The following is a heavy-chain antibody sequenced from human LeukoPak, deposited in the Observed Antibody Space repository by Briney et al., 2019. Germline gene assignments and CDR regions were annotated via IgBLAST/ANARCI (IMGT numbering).Heavy chain of an antibody. V-gene: IGHV3-23*01. Sequence: GGSLRLSCAASGFTFSSYAMTWVRQAPGKGLEWVSAISGSGGATYYADSVKGRFTISRDNSKNTLYLQMNSLRAEDMAVYYCARGTLTPNGYYYMDVWGKGTTVTVSS. CDR2: ISGSGGAT. CDR1: GFTFSSYA. J-gene: IGHJ6*03. CDR3: ARGTLTPNGYYYMDV. D-gene: IGHD3-9*01.